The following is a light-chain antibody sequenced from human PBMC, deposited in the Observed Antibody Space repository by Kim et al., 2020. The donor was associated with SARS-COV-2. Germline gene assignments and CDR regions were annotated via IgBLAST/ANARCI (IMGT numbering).Light chain of an antibody. CDR3: AAWDDSVSGWV. CDR2: RNN. CDR1: SSNIGSNY. V-gene: IGLV1-47*01. J-gene: IGLJ3*02. Sequence: GQRVTISWSGSSSNIGSNYVYWYQQLPGTAPKLLIYRNNHRPSGVPDRFSGSKSGTSASLAISGLRSEDEADYYCAAWDDSVSGWVFGGGTKLTVL.